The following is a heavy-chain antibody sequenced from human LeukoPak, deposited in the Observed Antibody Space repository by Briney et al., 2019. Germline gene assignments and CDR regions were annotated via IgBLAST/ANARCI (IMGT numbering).Heavy chain of an antibody. CDR1: GGSISSYY. J-gene: IGHJ4*02. Sequence: SETLSLTCTVSGGSISSYYWSWIRQPPGKGLEWIGYLYTSGSTNYNPSLKSRVTISVDTSKNQFSLKLSSVTAADTAVYYCARQPVWSAYCRRPDYFDYWGQGTLVTVSS. CDR3: ARQPVWSAYCRRPDYFDY. CDR2: LYTSGST. D-gene: IGHD3-3*01. V-gene: IGHV4-4*09.